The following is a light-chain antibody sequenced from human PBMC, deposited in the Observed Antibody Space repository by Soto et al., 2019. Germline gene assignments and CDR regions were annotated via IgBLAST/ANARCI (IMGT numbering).Light chain of an antibody. V-gene: IGKV1-5*01. CDR1: QSIRSW. CDR3: QQYNSYHWT. Sequence: DIQMTQSPSTLSASVGDRVAITCRASQSIRSWLAWYQQKPGRAPKLLIYDASSLESGVPSRFSGSGSGTQFTLTISSMQPDDFATYYCQQYNSYHWTFGLGTKVDFK. J-gene: IGKJ1*01. CDR2: DAS.